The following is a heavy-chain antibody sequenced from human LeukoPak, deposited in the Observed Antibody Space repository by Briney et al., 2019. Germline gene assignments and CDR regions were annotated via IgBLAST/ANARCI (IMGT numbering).Heavy chain of an antibody. CDR2: ISGSGGST. J-gene: IGHJ4*02. CDR3: AKGYYDYVWGSYYFDY. CDR1: GFTFSSYA. D-gene: IGHD3-16*01. Sequence: GGSLRLSCAASGFTFSSYAMSWVRQAPGKGLEWVSAISGSGGSTYYADSLKGRFTISRDNSRDTLYLQMNSLRAEDTAVYYCAKGYYDYVWGSYYFDYWGQGTLVTVSS. V-gene: IGHV3-23*01.